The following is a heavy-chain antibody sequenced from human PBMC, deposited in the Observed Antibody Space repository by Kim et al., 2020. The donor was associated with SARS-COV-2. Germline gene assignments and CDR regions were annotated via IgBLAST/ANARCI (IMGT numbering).Heavy chain of an antibody. D-gene: IGHD6-13*01. Sequence: KFQGRVTMTRNTSISTAYMELSSLRSEDTAVYYCARYRSSSWNQQPFDPWGQGTLVTVSS. V-gene: IGHV1-8*01. CDR3: ARYRSSSWNQQPFDP. J-gene: IGHJ5*02.